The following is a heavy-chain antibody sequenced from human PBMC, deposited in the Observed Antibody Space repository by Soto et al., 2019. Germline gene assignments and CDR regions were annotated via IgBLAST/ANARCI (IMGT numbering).Heavy chain of an antibody. D-gene: IGHD4-17*01. J-gene: IGHJ4*02. V-gene: IGHV3-23*01. Sequence: EVQLLESGGVSVLPGGSLRLSCAASGFTFTTYSLSWVRQAPGKGPEWVSGIVQGGSTKYADSMRCSFTISRDNSKNTVVLQMFILRGEDTAVYYCAKDLRPDGVWDFDHWGQGTLVTVSS. CDR1: GFTFTTYS. CDR2: IVQGGST. CDR3: AKDLRPDGVWDFDH.